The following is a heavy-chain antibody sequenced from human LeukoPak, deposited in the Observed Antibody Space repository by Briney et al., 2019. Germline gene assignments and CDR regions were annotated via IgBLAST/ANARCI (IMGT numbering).Heavy chain of an antibody. V-gene: IGHV4-39*07. CDR1: GGSLSSSSYY. D-gene: IGHD3-16*01. J-gene: IGHJ3*02. CDR2: IYYSGST. Sequence: SETLSLTCTVSGGSLSSSSYYWGWIRQPPGKGLEWIGSIYYSGSTYYNPSLKSRVTISVDTSKNQFSLKLSSVNAADTAVYYCARWAGDPNAFDIWGQGTMVTVSS. CDR3: ARWAGDPNAFDI.